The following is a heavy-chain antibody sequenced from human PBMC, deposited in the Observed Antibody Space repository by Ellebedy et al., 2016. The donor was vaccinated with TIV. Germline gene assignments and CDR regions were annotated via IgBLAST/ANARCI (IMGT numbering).Heavy chain of an antibody. CDR1: GYTLTELS. J-gene: IGHJ4*02. CDR3: ATRRIYYGSGPPDY. V-gene: IGHV1-24*01. D-gene: IGHD3-10*01. CDR2: FDPEDGET. Sequence: AASVKVSCKVSGYTLTELSMHWVRQAPGKGLEWMGGFDPEDGETIYAQKFQGRVTMTEDTSTDTAYMELSSLRSEDTAVYYCATRRIYYGSGPPDYWGQGTLVTVSS.